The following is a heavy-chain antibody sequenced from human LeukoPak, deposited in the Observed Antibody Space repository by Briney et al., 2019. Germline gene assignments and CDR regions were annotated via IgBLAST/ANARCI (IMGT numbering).Heavy chain of an antibody. CDR3: ARDTPPRYSYGEGYYGMDV. D-gene: IGHD5-18*01. J-gene: IGHJ6*02. CDR1: GYTFTSYG. CDR2: ISAYNGNT. V-gene: IGHV1-18*01. Sequence: ASVKVSCKASGYTFTSYGISWVRQAPGQGLEWMGRISAYNGNTNYAQKLQGRVTMTTDTSTSTAYMELRSLRSDDTAVYYCARDTPPRYSYGEGYYGMDVWGQGTTVTVSS.